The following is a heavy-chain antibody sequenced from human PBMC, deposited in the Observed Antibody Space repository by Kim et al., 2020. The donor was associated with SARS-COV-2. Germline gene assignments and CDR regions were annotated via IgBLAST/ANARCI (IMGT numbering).Heavy chain of an antibody. D-gene: IGHD6-19*01. V-gene: IGHV3-66*01. CDR3: ARGEYSSGWYGGGDY. J-gene: IGHJ4*02. CDR2: IYSGGST. Sequence: GGSLRLSCAASGFTVSSNYMSWVRQAPGKGLEWVSVIYSGGSTYYADSVKGRFTISRDNSKNTLYLQMNSLRAEDTAVYYCARGEYSSGWYGGGDYWGQGTLVTVSS. CDR1: GFTVSSNY.